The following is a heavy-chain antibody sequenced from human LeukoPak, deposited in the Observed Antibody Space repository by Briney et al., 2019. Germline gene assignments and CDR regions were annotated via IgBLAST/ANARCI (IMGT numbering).Heavy chain of an antibody. D-gene: IGHD6-13*01. Sequence: GGSLRLSCTASESAFSKYGIHWIRQAPGKGLEWVTFIEHVGSDENYADSVKGRFTISRDNAKNSLYLQMNSLRAEDTAVYYCARDLMGIAYRGAFYYWGQGTLVTVSS. CDR3: ARDLMGIAYRGAFYY. CDR2: IEHVGSDE. CDR1: ESAFSKYG. V-gene: IGHV3-30*12. J-gene: IGHJ4*02.